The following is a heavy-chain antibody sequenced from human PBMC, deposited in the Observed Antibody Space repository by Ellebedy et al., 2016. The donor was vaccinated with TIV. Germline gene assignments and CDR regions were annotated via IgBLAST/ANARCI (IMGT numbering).Heavy chain of an antibody. CDR1: GGSISSGGYY. CDR3: ARGDYGGLPYDY. CDR2: IYYSGST. V-gene: IGHV4-61*08. Sequence: GSLRLSCTVSGGSISSGGYYWSWIRQPPGKGLEWIGFIYYSGSTNYNPSLKSRVTISVDTSKNQFSLKLSSVTAADTAVYYCARGDYGGLPYDYWGQGTLVTVSS. J-gene: IGHJ4*02. D-gene: IGHD4-23*01.